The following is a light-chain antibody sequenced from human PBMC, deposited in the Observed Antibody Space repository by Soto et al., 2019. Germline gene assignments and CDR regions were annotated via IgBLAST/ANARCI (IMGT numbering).Light chain of an antibody. V-gene: IGKV3-15*01. CDR2: GAS. CDR3: RQYGSSGT. J-gene: IGKJ1*01. Sequence: EIVMTQSPATLSVSPGERATLSCRASRSVSSNLAWYQQKPGQAPRLLIYGASTRATGIPARFSGSGSGTEFTLTISSLQSEDFAVYYCRQYGSSGTFGQGTKVDIK. CDR1: RSVSSN.